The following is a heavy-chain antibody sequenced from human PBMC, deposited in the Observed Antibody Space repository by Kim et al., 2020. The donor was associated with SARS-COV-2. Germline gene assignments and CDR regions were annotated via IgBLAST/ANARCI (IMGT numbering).Heavy chain of an antibody. CDR3: EGEYNRNDDYYGMDV. D-gene: IGHD1-1*01. V-gene: IGHV3-30*03. J-gene: IGHJ6*02. Sequence: AAPGKGRFTITRDKSKNTVYLKMKSLRAEDTAVYYCEGEYNRNDDYYGMDVWGQGTTVTVSS.